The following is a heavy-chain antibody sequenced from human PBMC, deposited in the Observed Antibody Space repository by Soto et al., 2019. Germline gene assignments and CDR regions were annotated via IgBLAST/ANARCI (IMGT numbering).Heavy chain of an antibody. V-gene: IGHV1-18*01. J-gene: IGHJ5*02. CDR3: ARLASVAYCGGDCYSFWFDP. CDR2: ISAYNGNT. Sequence: ASVKVSCKASGYTFTSYGISWVRHAPGQGLEWMGWISAYNGNTNYAQKLQGRVTMTTDTSTSTAYMELRSLRSDDTAVYYCARLASVAYCGGDCYSFWFDPWGQGTLVTVS. D-gene: IGHD2-21*02. CDR1: GYTFTSYG.